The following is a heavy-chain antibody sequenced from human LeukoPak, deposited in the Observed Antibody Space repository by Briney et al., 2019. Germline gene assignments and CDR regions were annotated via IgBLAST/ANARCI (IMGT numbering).Heavy chain of an antibody. V-gene: IGHV4-59*01. J-gene: IGHJ2*01. CDR1: GGSISSYY. CDR2: IYYSGTT. CDR3: ARGVRGATFYWYFDL. D-gene: IGHD1-26*01. Sequence: SETLSLTCTVSGGSISSYYWSWIRQPPGKGLEWIGYIYYSGTTNYNPSLKSRVTISVDTSKNQFPLKLSSVTAADTAVYYCARGVRGATFYWYFDLWGRGTQVTVSS.